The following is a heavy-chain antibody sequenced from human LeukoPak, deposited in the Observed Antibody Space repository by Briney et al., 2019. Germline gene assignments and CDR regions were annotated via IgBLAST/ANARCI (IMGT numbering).Heavy chain of an antibody. CDR1: GFTFYTYG. D-gene: IGHD6-13*01. Sequence: GGSLRLSCAASGFTFYTYGMHWVRRAPGKGLEYVSGIGPDGGTTYYANFVKGRFTISRDNSKNMLYLQMGSLTADDMAVYYCARGAQLTDYWGQGTLVTVSS. CDR2: IGPDGGTT. V-gene: IGHV3-64*01. CDR3: ARGAQLTDY. J-gene: IGHJ4*02.